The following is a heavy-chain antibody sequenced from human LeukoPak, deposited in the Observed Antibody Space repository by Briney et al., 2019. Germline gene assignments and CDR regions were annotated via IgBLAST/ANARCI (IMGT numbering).Heavy chain of an antibody. CDR2: INHSGST. D-gene: IGHD3-16*02. J-gene: IGHJ4*02. V-gene: IGHV4-34*01. CDR3: ARGPSFSAHDY. CDR1: GGSFSGYY. Sequence: SETLSLTCAVYGGSFSGYYWSWIRQPPGKGLEWIGEINHSGSTNYNPSLKSRVTISVDTSNNQFSLKLSSVTAADTAVYYCARGPSFSAHDYWGQGTLVTVSS.